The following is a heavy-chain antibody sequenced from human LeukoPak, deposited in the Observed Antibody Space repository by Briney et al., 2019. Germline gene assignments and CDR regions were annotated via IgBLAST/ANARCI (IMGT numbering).Heavy chain of an antibody. J-gene: IGHJ5*02. Sequence: SETLSLTCTVSGGSISSSSYYWGWIRQPPGKGLEWIGSIYYSGSTYYNPSLKSRVTISVDTSKNQFSLKLSSVTAADTAVYYCARRSTAAVAGYNWFDPWGQGTLVTVSS. CDR1: GGSISSSSYY. V-gene: IGHV4-39*07. D-gene: IGHD6-19*01. CDR3: ARRSTAAVAGYNWFDP. CDR2: IYYSGST.